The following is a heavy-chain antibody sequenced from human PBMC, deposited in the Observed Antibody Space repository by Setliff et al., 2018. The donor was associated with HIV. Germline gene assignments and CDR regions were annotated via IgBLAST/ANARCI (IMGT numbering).Heavy chain of an antibody. CDR3: ARDQTDGGNGEWRFRPRDYWYFDL. Sequence: SETLSLTCTVSGGSISSYYWSWIRQPPGKGLEWIGYIYYSGSTNYNPSLKSRVTISVDTSKNQFSLKLSPVAAADTAVYYCARDQTDGGNGEWRFRPRDYWYFDLWGCGTLVTVSS. V-gene: IGHV4-59*01. J-gene: IGHJ2*01. D-gene: IGHD2-15*01. CDR2: IYYSGST. CDR1: GGSISSYY.